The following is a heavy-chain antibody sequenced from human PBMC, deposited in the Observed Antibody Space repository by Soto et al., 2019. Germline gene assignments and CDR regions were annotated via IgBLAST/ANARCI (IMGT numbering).Heavy chain of an antibody. Sequence: QVQLVQSGAEVKKPGASVKVSCKASGYTFTSYAMHWVRQAPGQRLEWMGWINAGNGNTKYSQKFQGRVTITRDTSASTAYMELSSLRSEDMAVYYCAREPRWAAAGTLGYWGQGTLVTVSS. CDR1: GYTFTSYA. J-gene: IGHJ4*02. D-gene: IGHD6-13*01. CDR3: AREPRWAAAGTLGY. V-gene: IGHV1-3*01. CDR2: INAGNGNT.